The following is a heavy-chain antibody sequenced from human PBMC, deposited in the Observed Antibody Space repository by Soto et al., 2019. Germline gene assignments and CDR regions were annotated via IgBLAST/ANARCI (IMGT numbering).Heavy chain of an antibody. CDR2: IRGGQGAT. CDR1: GFTLSNYA. Sequence: EVQLLESGGGLVQPGGSLRLSCAASGFTLSNYAMTWVRQAPGKGLEWVSAIRGGQGATFYADSVRGRFTISRDDSKNTLSLQMNSLRAEDTAVYYCARDPNGAKVTTTGGCFDPWGQGTLVTVSS. V-gene: IGHV3-23*01. D-gene: IGHD4-17*01. CDR3: ARDPNGAKVTTTGGCFDP. J-gene: IGHJ5*02.